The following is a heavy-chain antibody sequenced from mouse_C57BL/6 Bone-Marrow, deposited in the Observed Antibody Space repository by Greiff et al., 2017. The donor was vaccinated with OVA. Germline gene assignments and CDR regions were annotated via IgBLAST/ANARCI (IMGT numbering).Heavy chain of an antibody. CDR2: IRNKANGYTT. CDR3: ARSPYDYDVGDFDY. J-gene: IGHJ2*01. CDR1: GFTFTDYY. V-gene: IGHV7-3*01. D-gene: IGHD2-4*01. Sequence: EVKLMESGGGLVQPGGSLSLSCAASGFTFTDYYMSWVRQPPGKALEWLGFIRNKANGYTTEYSASVKGRFTISRDNSQSILYLQMNALRAEDSATYYCARSPYDYDVGDFDYWGQGTTLTVSS.